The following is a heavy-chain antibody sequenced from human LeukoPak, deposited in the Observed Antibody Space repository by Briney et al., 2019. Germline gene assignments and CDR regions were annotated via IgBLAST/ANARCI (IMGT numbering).Heavy chain of an antibody. D-gene: IGHD4-17*01. CDR2: ISYIGST. CDR3: ARDLVTVTKGFDI. Sequence: SETLSLTCAVSGDSFSSHYWTWIRQPPGKGLEWIGYISYIGSTNYNPSLKSRVTISIDTSKNQFSLKLSSVTAADTAVYYCARDLVTVTKGFDIWGQGTMVSVSS. V-gene: IGHV4-59*11. J-gene: IGHJ3*02. CDR1: GDSFSSHY.